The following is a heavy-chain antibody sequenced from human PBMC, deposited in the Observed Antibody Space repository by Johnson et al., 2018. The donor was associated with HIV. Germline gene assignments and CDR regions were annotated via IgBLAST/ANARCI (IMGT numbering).Heavy chain of an antibody. Sequence: EVQLLESGGGVVRPGGSLRLSCAASGISFDDYGMSWVRQAPGKGLEWVSGINWNGGSTHHADSVKGRFTISRDNAKKSLYLQMNGLRAEDTALYYCARVSRYCSGGSCLDAFDIWGQGTMVTVSS. CDR1: GISFDDYG. J-gene: IGHJ3*02. CDR2: INWNGGST. V-gene: IGHV3-20*04. CDR3: ARVSRYCSGGSCLDAFDI. D-gene: IGHD2-15*01.